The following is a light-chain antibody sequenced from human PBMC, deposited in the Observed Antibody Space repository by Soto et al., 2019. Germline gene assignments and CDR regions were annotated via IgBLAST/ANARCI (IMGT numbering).Light chain of an antibody. CDR2: AAS. V-gene: IGKV1-39*02. CDR3: QQYGSSHT. Sequence: DIWVTQSTAGRSASVGARVTITCRASQSISSYLDWYQQKPGKAPKLLIYAASSLQSGVPSRVSGSGSETDFTLTISRREPEEFAVYYCQQYGSSHTFGGGTKVDIK. J-gene: IGKJ4*01. CDR1: QSISSY.